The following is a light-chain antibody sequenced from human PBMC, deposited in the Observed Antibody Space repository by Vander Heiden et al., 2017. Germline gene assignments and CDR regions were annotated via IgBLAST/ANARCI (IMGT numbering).Light chain of an antibody. CDR3: QQYDTSPFT. CDR2: GAS. J-gene: IGKJ3*01. V-gene: IGKV3-20*01. CDR1: QTVSENS. Sequence: TQSPGALSLSPGERATLSCRASQTVSENSLAWYQQKPGQAPRLLIFGASSRPTGLPDRFRGSGSGTDFTLTISRLEPEDFAVYYCQQYDTSPFTFGPGTKVDI.